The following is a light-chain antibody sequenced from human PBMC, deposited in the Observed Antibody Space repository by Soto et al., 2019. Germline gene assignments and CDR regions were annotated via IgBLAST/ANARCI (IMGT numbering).Light chain of an antibody. CDR3: QQYGSSPTT. V-gene: IGKV3-20*01. Sequence: EIVLTQSPGTLSLSPGERATLSCRASQSVSSSYLAWYQQKPGQAPRLLIYGASSRATGISDRFSGSGSGTDFTLSIGRLEAEDFAVYYCQQYGSSPTTFGPGTKVDIK. CDR1: QSVSSSY. CDR2: GAS. J-gene: IGKJ3*01.